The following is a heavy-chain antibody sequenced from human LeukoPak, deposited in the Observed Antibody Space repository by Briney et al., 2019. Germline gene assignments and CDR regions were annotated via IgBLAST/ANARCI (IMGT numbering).Heavy chain of an antibody. D-gene: IGHD6-19*01. CDR1: GDSVSSNNAA. J-gene: IGHJ2*01. Sequence: SQTLSLTCAIFGDSVSSNNAAWSWIRQSPSRGLEWLGRTYYRSKWYNDYAVSVKSRITINPDTSKNQFSLQLNSVTPEDTAVYYCARGNSSGWYGWYFDLWGRGSLVTVSS. CDR2: TYYRSKWYN. CDR3: ARGNSSGWYGWYFDL. V-gene: IGHV6-1*01.